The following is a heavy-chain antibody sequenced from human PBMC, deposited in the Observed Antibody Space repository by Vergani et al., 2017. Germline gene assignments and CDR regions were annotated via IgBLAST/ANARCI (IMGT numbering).Heavy chain of an antibody. CDR2: ISGSGGST. CDR3: AKEGPNSSSWYVGAFDI. J-gene: IGHJ3*02. D-gene: IGHD6-13*01. V-gene: IGHV3-23*01. Sequence: EVQLLESGGGLVQPGGSLRLSCAASGFTFSSYAMSWVRQAPGKGLEWVSAISGSGGSTYYADSVKGRFTISRDNSKNTLYLQMNSLRAEDTAVYYCAKEGPNSSSWYVGAFDIWGQGTMVTVSS. CDR1: GFTFSSYA.